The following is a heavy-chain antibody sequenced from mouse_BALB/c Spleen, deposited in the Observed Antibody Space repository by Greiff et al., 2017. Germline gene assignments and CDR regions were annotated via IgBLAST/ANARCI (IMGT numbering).Heavy chain of an antibody. CDR3: APYYYGSSYGAMDY. D-gene: IGHD1-1*01. V-gene: IGHV14-1*02. Sequence: VHVKQSGAELVRPGALVKLSCKASGFNIKDYYMHWVKQRPEQGLEWIGWIDPENGNTIYDPKFQGKASITADTSSNTAYLQLSSLTSEDTAVYYCAPYYYGSSYGAMDYWGQGTSVTVSS. J-gene: IGHJ4*01. CDR1: GFNIKDYY. CDR2: IDPENGNT.